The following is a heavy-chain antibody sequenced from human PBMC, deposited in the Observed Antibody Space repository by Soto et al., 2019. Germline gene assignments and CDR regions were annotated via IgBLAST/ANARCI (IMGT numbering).Heavy chain of an antibody. CDR1: GGVKSACF. CDR3: AREGGGYRFDY. V-gene: IGHV4-59*01. J-gene: IGHJ4*02. Sequence: SETLSLTCSVSGGVKSACFWILIRQPPGKGLEWFGYFFYSGNTKYNPFLKSRVTISVDPSKNQFSLRLSSVTAADTAIYYCAREGGGYRFDYWGQG. D-gene: IGHD1-26*01. CDR2: FFYSGNT.